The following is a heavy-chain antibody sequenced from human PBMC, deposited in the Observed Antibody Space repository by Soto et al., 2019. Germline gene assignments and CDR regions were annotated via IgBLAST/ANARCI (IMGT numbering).Heavy chain of an antibody. Sequence: QVQLVQSGAEVKKPGSSVKVSCKTSGGTFSNDIITWVRQAPGQGLEWMGRIIPLLDIANYAQKFQGRATITADKSTGTAYMELNSLISEDTAVYYCARDSPIGSTFSGYDAIDYWGQGTLVTVSS. CDR3: ARDSPIGSTFSGYDAIDY. CDR1: GGTFSNDI. J-gene: IGHJ4*02. V-gene: IGHV1-69*08. D-gene: IGHD5-12*01. CDR2: IIPLLDIA.